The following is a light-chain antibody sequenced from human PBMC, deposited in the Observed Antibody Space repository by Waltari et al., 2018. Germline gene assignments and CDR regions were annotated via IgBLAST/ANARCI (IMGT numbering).Light chain of an antibody. V-gene: IGLV2-11*01. J-gene: IGLJ2*01. Sequence: QSALTQPRSVSGSPGQSVTIACTGTSSDVGYYNYVPWYQQHPGKAPKLRIYDVTERPSGVPDRFAGSKAGNTASLTISGVQAEDEADYYCCSYAGNYLRVFGGGTKLTVL. CDR1: SSDVGYYNY. CDR2: DVT. CDR3: CSYAGNYLRV.